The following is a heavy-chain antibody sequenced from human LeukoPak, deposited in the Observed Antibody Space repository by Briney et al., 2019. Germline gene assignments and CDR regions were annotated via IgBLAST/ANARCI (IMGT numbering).Heavy chain of an antibody. D-gene: IGHD3-10*01. CDR2: INPNSGGT. CDR1: GYTFTGYY. CDR3: ARGYYGSGSYYRATSYYYYMDV. J-gene: IGHJ6*03. Sequence: ASVKVSCKASGYTFTGYYMHWVRQAPGQGLEWMGWINPNSGGTNYAQKFQGRVTMTRDTSISTAYMELSRLRSDDTAVYYCARGYYGSGSYYRATSYYYYMDVWGKGTTVTISS. V-gene: IGHV1-2*02.